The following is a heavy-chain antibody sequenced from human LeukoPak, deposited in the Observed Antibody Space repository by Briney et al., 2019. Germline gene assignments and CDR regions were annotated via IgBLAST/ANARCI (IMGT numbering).Heavy chain of an antibody. Sequence: GGSLRLSCAASGLSFSSHWMHWVRQAPGKGLVWVARTNLHGTAVDYADSVKGRFIISRDNAKNTLFLQMNSLRVEDTAVYYCASAYTYVRLGDHWGQGTLVTVSS. J-gene: IGHJ4*02. CDR2: TNLHGTAV. CDR3: ASAYTYVRLGDH. CDR1: GLSFSSHW. D-gene: IGHD3-16*01. V-gene: IGHV3-74*01.